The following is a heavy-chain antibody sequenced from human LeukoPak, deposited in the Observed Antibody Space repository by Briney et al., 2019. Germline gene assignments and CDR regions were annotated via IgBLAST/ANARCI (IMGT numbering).Heavy chain of an antibody. D-gene: IGHD6-13*01. CDR3: ARSRDSSSWSALDY. CDR2: IYTSGST. J-gene: IGHJ4*02. Sequence: PSETLSLTCTVSGGSISSYYWSWIRQPAGKGLEWIGRIYTSGSTNYNPSLKSRVTISVDTSKNQFSLKVTSVTAADTAVYYCARSRDSSSWSALDYWGQGTLVTVSS. CDR1: GGSISSYY. V-gene: IGHV4-4*07.